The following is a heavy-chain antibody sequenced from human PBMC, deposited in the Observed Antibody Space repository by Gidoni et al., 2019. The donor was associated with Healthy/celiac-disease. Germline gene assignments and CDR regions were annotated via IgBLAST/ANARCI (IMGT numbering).Heavy chain of an antibody. CDR2: ISWNSGSI. D-gene: IGHD1-26*01. V-gene: IGHV3-9*01. CDR1: GFPFDDYA. CDR3: AKDRRREELEYFQH. Sequence: EVQLVESGGGLVQPGRSLRLSCAASGFPFDDYAMHWVRQAPGKGLEWVSGISWNSGSIGYADSVKGRFTISRDNAKNSLYLQMNSLRAEDTALYYCAKDRRREELEYFQHWGQGTLVTVSS. J-gene: IGHJ1*01.